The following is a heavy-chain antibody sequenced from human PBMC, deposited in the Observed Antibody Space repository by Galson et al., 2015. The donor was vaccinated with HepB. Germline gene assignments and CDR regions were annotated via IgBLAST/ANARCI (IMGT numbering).Heavy chain of an antibody. CDR1: GFTFSSYS. D-gene: IGHD6-13*01. J-gene: IGHJ4*02. Sequence: SLRLSCAASGFTFSSYSMNWVRQAPGKGLEWVSSISSSSSYIYYADSVKGRFTISRDNAKNSLYLQMNSLRAEDTAVYYCAREVDGNAGMAFDYWGQGTLVTVSS. CDR3: AREVDGNAGMAFDY. CDR2: ISSSSSYI. V-gene: IGHV3-21*01.